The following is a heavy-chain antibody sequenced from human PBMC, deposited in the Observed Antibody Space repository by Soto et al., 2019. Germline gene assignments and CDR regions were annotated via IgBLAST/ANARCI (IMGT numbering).Heavy chain of an antibody. CDR2: ISSSSSYI. V-gene: IGHV3-21*01. J-gene: IGHJ6*02. Sequence: EVQLVESGGGLVKPGGSLRLSCAASGFTFSSYSMNWVRQAPGKGLEWVSSISSSSSYIYYADSVKGRFTISRDNAKNSLYLQMNSLRAEDTAVYYCARVQGSSWFDYYGMDVWGQGTTVTVSS. D-gene: IGHD6-13*01. CDR1: GFTFSSYS. CDR3: ARVQGSSWFDYYGMDV.